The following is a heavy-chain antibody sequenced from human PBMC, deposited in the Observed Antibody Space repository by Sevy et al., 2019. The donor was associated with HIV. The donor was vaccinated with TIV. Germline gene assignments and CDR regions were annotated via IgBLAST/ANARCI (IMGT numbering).Heavy chain of an antibody. CDR2: VYHTGST. D-gene: IGHD3-22*01. Sequence: SETLSLTCAVSGISVTSDTYYWSWIRQPPGKGLEWIGYVYHTGSTNYSPSFKSRVTISIDTSKNQFSLRLFSVAAADTAMYYCAREPYFFDKSGYFWDYWGQGILVTVSS. CDR3: AREPYFFDKSGYFWDY. J-gene: IGHJ4*02. CDR1: GISVTSDTYY. V-gene: IGHV4-61*01.